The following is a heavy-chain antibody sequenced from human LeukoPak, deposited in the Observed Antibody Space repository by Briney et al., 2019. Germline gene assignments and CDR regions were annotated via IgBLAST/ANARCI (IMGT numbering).Heavy chain of an antibody. J-gene: IGHJ6*03. V-gene: IGHV3-23*01. CDR3: GSTLNYVFYMDV. CDR1: GFTLSSYA. Sequence: GRSLRLSCAASGFTLSSYAMSWVRQAPGKGLEWVSAISGSGGSTYYADSVKGRFTISRDNSKNTLYLQMNSLRAEDTAVYYCGSTLNYVFYMDVWGKGTTVTVSS. CDR2: ISGSGGST. D-gene: IGHD3-16*01.